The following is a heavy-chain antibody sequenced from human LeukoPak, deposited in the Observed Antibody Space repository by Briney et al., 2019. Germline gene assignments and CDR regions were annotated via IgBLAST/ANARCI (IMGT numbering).Heavy chain of an antibody. J-gene: IGHJ4*02. CDR2: INPNAGDT. Sequence: ASVKVSCKASGYTFTDFFIHWVRQAPGQGLEWMGWINPNAGDTNYAQRFQGRVTLTRDTSVSTAFMDLSRLGSDDTAVYYCARDGILGITLCDRWGQGTLVTVSS. D-gene: IGHD2/OR15-2a*01. CDR3: ARDGILGITLCDR. V-gene: IGHV1-2*02. CDR1: GYTFTDFF.